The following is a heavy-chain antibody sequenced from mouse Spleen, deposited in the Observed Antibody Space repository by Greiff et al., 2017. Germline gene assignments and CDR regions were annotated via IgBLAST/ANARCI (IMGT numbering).Heavy chain of an antibody. CDR1: GFAFSSYD. Sequence: DVMLVESGGGLVKPGGSLKLSCAASGFAFSSYDMSWVRQTPEKRLEWVAYISSGGGSTYYPDTVKGRFTISRDNAKNTLYLQMSSLKSEDTAMYYCARQDYGSSYGYFDVWGAGTTVTVSS. D-gene: IGHD1-1*01. CDR3: ARQDYGSSYGYFDV. V-gene: IGHV5-12-1*01. J-gene: IGHJ1*01. CDR2: ISSGGGST.